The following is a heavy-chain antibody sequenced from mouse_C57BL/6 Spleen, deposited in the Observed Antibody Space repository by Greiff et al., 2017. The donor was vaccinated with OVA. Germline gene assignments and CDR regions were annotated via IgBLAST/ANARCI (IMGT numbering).Heavy chain of an antibody. CDR1: GYTFTSYW. V-gene: IGHV1-52*01. J-gene: IGHJ2*01. CDR2: IDPSDSET. CDR3: ARGRSFDY. Sequence: QVQLKQPGAELVRPGSSVQLSCKASGYTFTSYWMHWVKQRPIQGLEWIGNIDPSDSETHYNQKFKDKATLTVDKSSSTAYMQLSSLTSEDSAVYYCARGRSFDYWGQGTTLTVSS.